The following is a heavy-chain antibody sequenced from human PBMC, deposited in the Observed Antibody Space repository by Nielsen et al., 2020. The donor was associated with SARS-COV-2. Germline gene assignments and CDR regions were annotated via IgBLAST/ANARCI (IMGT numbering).Heavy chain of an antibody. CDR3: ARSPFHRSSWYGMDV. D-gene: IGHD6-13*01. CDR1: GFTLKPYA. Sequence: GESLKISCVAFGFTLKPYAMHWVRQAPGKGLEWVAVISYDGSEKYFADSVKGRFTISRDNVKNSLYLQLSSLSAEDTAVYYCARSPFHRSSWYGMDVWGQGTTVTVSS. J-gene: IGHJ6*02. CDR2: ISYDGSEK. V-gene: IGHV3-30-3*01.